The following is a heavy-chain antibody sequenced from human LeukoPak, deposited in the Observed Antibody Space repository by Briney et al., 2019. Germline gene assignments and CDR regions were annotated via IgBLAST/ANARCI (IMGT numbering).Heavy chain of an antibody. CDR3: AKDLEYYDSSGYYPY. Sequence: PGGSLRLSCAASGFTFSSYSMNWVRQAPGKGLEWVSSISSSSSYIYYADSVKGRFTISRDNAKNSLYLQMNSLRAEDTAVYYCAKDLEYYDSSGYYPYWGQGTLVTVSS. J-gene: IGHJ4*02. CDR2: ISSSSSYI. D-gene: IGHD3-22*01. CDR1: GFTFSSYS. V-gene: IGHV3-21*04.